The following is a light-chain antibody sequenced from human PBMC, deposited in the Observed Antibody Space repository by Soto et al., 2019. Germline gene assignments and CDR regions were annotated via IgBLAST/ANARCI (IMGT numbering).Light chain of an antibody. J-gene: IGLJ1*01. Sequence: QSVLTQPPSASGTPGQRVTISCSGSSSNIGSNYVYWYQQLPGTAPKLLIYRNNQRPSGVPDRFSGSKSGTSASLAISGLRSADEGDYYCAAWDDSLSGSYVFGTGTKLTVL. CDR1: SSNIGSNY. V-gene: IGLV1-47*01. CDR2: RNN. CDR3: AAWDDSLSGSYV.